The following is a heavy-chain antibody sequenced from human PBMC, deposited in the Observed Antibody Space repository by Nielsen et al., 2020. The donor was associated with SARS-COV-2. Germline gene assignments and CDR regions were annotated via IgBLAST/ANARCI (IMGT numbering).Heavy chain of an antibody. D-gene: IGHD6-6*01. CDR1: GFTFSSYW. J-gene: IGHJ4*02. CDR2: IKQDGSEK. V-gene: IGHV3-7*03. CDR3: ARGQIVRDY. Sequence: GESLKISCAASGFTFSSYWMSWVRQAPGKGQEWVANIKQDGSEKYYVDSVKGRFTISRDNTKNSLFLQMNNLRVEDTAIYYCARGQIVRDYWGQGTLVTVSS.